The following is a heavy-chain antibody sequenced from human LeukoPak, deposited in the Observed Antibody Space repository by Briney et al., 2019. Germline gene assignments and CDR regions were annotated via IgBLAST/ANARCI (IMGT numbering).Heavy chain of an antibody. J-gene: IGHJ6*03. D-gene: IGHD4-17*01. CDR1: GGSISSSSYY. CDR2: IYYSGST. V-gene: IGHV4-39*07. CDR3: ASYGDYPYYYYMDV. Sequence: SETLFLTCTVPGGSISSSSYYWGWIRKPPGKGLEWSGRIYYSGSTYYNPSLKSRVTISVDTSKNQFSLKLSSETAADTAVYYCASYGDYPYYYYMDVWGKGTTVTVSS.